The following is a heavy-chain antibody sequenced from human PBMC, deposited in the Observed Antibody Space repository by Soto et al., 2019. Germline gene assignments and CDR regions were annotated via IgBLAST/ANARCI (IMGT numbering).Heavy chain of an antibody. V-gene: IGHV1-2*04. J-gene: IGHJ3*02. CDR1: GYTFTGYY. CDR2: INPNSGGT. D-gene: IGHD6-13*01. CDR3: ARDLRYSSTRHDAFDI. Sequence: ASVKVSCKASGYTFTGYYMHWVRQAPGQGLEWMGWINPNSGGTNYAQKFQGWVTMTRDTSISTAYMELSRLRSDDTAVYYCARDLRYSSTRHDAFDIWGQGTMVTVSS.